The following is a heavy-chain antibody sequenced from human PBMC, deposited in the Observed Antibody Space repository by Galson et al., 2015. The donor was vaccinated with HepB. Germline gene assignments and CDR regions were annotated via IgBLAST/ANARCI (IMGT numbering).Heavy chain of an antibody. CDR1: GYTFTSNG. CDR3: ARGGMGGMDV. CDR2: ISPNNGNT. J-gene: IGHJ6*02. Sequence: SVKVSCKASGYTFTSNGITWVRQAPGQGLEWMGWISPNNGNTIYAQKLRGRVTMTTDTFTSTAYVELRSLKSDDTAVYYCARGGMGGMDVWGQGTTVTVSS. V-gene: IGHV1-18*04. D-gene: IGHD3-16*01.